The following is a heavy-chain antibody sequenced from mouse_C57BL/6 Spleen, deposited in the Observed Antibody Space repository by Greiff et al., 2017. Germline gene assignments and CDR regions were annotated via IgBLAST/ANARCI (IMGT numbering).Heavy chain of an antibody. V-gene: IGHV5-4*01. D-gene: IGHD2-2*01. J-gene: IGHJ2*01. Sequence: EVKLMESGGGLVKPGGSLKLSCAASGFTFSSYAMSWVRQTPEKRLEWVATISDGGSYTYYPDNVKGRFTISRDNAKNNLYLQRSHLKSEDTAMYYWARDRDGYDGDYFDYWGQGTTLTVSS. CDR1: GFTFSSYA. CDR3: ARDRDGYDGDYFDY. CDR2: ISDGGSYT.